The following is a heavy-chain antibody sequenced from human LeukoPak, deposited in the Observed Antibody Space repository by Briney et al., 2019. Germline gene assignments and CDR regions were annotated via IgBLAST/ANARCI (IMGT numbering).Heavy chain of an antibody. CDR1: GFTFSSYG. CDR2: IRYDGSNK. CDR3: AIPLRYSDAFDI. D-gene: IGHD3-9*01. V-gene: IGHV3-30*02. Sequence: GGSLRLSCAASGFTFSSYGMHWVRQAPGKGLEWVAFIRYDGSNKYYADSVKGRFTISRDNSKNTLYLQMNSLRAEDTAVYYCAIPLRYSDAFDIWGQGTMVTVSS. J-gene: IGHJ3*02.